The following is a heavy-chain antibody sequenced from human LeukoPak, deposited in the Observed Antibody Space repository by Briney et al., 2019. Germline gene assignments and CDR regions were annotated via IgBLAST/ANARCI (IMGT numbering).Heavy chain of an antibody. D-gene: IGHD3-16*02. V-gene: IGHV4-34*01. CDR1: GGSFSGYY. CDR2: INHSGST. CDR3: ARGSNYDYVWGSYRYTPRYFDY. Sequence: SETLSLTCAVYGGSFSGYYWSWIRQPPGKGLEWIGEINHSGSTNYNPSLKSRVTISVDTSKNQFSLKLSSVTAADTAVYYCARGSNYDYVWGSYRYTPRYFDYWGQGTLVTVSS. J-gene: IGHJ4*02.